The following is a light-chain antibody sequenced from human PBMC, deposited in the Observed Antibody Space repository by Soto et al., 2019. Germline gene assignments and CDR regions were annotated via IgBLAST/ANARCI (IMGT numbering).Light chain of an antibody. J-gene: IGLJ2*01. CDR3: SSHAAGSTLI. CDR1: SSDVGGYNE. Sequence: QSVLTQPASVSGSPGQSTTISCTGTSSDVGGYNEVSWYQQRPGKAPKLMIYDVSNRPSGVSNRCSGSKSGNTASLTISGLQAEDEAYYYCSSHAAGSTLIFGGGTQLTVL. V-gene: IGLV2-14*03. CDR2: DVS.